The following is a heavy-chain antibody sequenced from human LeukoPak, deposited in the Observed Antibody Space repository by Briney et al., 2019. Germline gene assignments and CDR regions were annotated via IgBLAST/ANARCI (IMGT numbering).Heavy chain of an antibody. CDR2: ISGSDAGT. CDR1: GFTFSIYA. CDR3: ATYPDYGDYTDY. J-gene: IGHJ4*02. D-gene: IGHD4-17*01. V-gene: IGHV3-23*01. Sequence: GGSLRLSCTASGFTFSIYAMSWVRQAPGKRLEWVSAISGSDAGTYYADSVKGRFTISRDNAKNSLYLQMNSLRAEDTAVYYCATYPDYGDYTDYWGQGTLVTVSS.